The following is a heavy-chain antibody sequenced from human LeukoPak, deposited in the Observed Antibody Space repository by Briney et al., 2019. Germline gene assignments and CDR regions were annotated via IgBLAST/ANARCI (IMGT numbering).Heavy chain of an antibody. CDR3: ARVDTAMVTGGCFDY. CDR1: GFTFSSYW. V-gene: IGHV3-21*01. CDR2: ISSSSSYI. J-gene: IGHJ4*02. D-gene: IGHD5-18*01. Sequence: PGGSLRLSCVASGFTFSSYWMTWVRQAPGKGLEWVSSISSSSSYIYYADSVKGRFTISRDNAKNSLYLQMNSLRAEDTAVYYCARVDTAMVTGGCFDYWGQGTLVTVSS.